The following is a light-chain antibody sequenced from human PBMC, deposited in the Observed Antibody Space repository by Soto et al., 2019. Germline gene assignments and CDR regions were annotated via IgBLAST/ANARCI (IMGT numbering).Light chain of an antibody. CDR2: GAS. Sequence: EIVMTQSPATLSVSPGEGVTLSCRASQSVGSNLAWYQQKPGQAPRLLIYGASTRATGIPASFSGSGSGTELTLTISSLQSEDFAVYYCQQYNNWPPMYTFGQGTKLEIK. CDR1: QSVGSN. V-gene: IGKV3-15*01. CDR3: QQYNNWPPMYT. J-gene: IGKJ2*01.